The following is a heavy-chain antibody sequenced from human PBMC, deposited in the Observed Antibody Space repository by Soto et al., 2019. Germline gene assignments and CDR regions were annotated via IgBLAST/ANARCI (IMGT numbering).Heavy chain of an antibody. V-gene: IGHV3-33*01. Sequence: SLRLSCAASGFTFSSYGMHWVRQAPGRGLEWVAVIWYDGSNIYYADSVKGRFTISRDNSKDTLDLQMNSLRAEDTAVYYCARDREQWLVGYYFDYWGQGTLVTVSS. CDR1: GFTFSSYG. CDR2: IWYDGSNI. J-gene: IGHJ4*02. D-gene: IGHD6-19*01. CDR3: ARDREQWLVGYYFDY.